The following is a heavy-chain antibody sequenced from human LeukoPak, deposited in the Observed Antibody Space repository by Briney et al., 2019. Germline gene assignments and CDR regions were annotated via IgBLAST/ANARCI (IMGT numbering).Heavy chain of an antibody. V-gene: IGHV3-7*05. CDR2: IKQDGSEK. J-gene: IGHJ5*02. D-gene: IGHD5-24*01. CDR3: ARASDPWLQLT. Sequence: GGSLRLSCAASGFTFSNYWMIWVRQAPGKGLEWVGNIKQDGSEKRYADSVRGRFTIPRDNAQTSLYLQMNSLRAEDTAVYYCARASDPWLQLTWGQGTLVTVSS. CDR1: GFTFSNYW.